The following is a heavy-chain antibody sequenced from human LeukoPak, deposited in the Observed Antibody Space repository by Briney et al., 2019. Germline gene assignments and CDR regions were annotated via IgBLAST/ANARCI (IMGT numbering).Heavy chain of an antibody. D-gene: IGHD2-2*01. J-gene: IGHJ4*02. Sequence: GGSLRLSCAASGFTFSSYTMSWVRQAPGKGLEWVSGISDSGGSTYYADFVKGRFTISRDNSKNTLYLQMNSLRAEDTAVYYCARDPVSTSGEGYFDYWGQGTLVTVSS. CDR1: GFTFSSYT. V-gene: IGHV3-23*01. CDR3: ARDPVSTSGEGYFDY. CDR2: ISDSGGST.